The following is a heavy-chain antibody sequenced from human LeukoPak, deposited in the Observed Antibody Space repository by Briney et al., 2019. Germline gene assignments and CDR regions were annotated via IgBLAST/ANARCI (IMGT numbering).Heavy chain of an antibody. D-gene: IGHD5-24*01. Sequence: GGSLRLSCAASEFTFSNYVMNWVRQAPGKGLEWVSSIRQSGDITYYADSVKGRFTISRDNSKNTLTLQMNSLSREDTAIYYCVRRGGSDGWGAFDIWGQGTVVTVSS. CDR3: VRRGGSDGWGAFDI. J-gene: IGHJ3*02. V-gene: IGHV3-23*01. CDR1: EFTFSNYV. CDR2: IRQSGDIT.